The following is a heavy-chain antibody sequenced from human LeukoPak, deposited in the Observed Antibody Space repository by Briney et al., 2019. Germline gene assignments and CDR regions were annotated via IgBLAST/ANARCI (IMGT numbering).Heavy chain of an antibody. CDR3: TRTIKSGDYYWFDP. D-gene: IGHD2-21*02. V-gene: IGHV4-59*01. J-gene: IGHJ5*02. CDR1: GGTISNYY. CDR2: ISYTGST. Sequence: PSGTLSLTCTASGGTISNYYWSWIRQPPGEGLEWICLISYTGSTNYNPALKRRITVCVDASKNQYSLKVTPLTAADTAVYYCTRTIKSGDYYWFDPWGQGTLVTVSS.